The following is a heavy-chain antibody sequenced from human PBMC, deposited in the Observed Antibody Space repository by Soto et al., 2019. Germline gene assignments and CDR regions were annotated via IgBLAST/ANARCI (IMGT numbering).Heavy chain of an antibody. D-gene: IGHD3-10*01. J-gene: IGHJ4*02. CDR3: ATLAYYYGSDY. CDR2: ISSSSYI. CDR1: RFTFSSYS. V-gene: IGHV3-21*01. Sequence: PGGSLRLSCAASRFTFSSYSMNWVRQAPGKGLEWVSSISSSSYIYYADSVKGRFTISRDDAKNSLYLQMNSLRAEDTAVYYCATLAYYYGSDYWGQGTLVTVSS.